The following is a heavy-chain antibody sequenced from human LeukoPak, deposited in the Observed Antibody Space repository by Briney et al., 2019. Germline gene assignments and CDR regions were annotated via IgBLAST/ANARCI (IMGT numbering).Heavy chain of an antibody. CDR3: ASSPQYHTNY. J-gene: IGHJ4*02. V-gene: IGHV1-2*06. CDR2: INPNSGGT. Sequence: GASVKVSCKASGYIFTGYYMHWVRQAPGQGLEWMGRINPNSGGTNYAQQFQGRVTMTRDTSISTAYMELSRLSSDDTAVYYCASSPQYHTNYWGQGTLVTVSS. CDR1: GYIFTGYY. D-gene: IGHD2-2*01.